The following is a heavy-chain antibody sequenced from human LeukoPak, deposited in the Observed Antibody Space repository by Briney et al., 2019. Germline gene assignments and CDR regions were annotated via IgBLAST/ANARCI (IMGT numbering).Heavy chain of an antibody. Sequence: GGSLRLSCAASGFTFDDYGMSWVRQAPGKGLEWVSGINWNGGSTGYADSVKGRFTISRDNAKNTLYLQMNSLRAEDTAVYYCARKGDGGIWFGESSFDYWGQGTLVTVSS. CDR3: ARKGDGGIWFGESSFDY. CDR1: GFTFDDYG. CDR2: INWNGGST. V-gene: IGHV3-20*04. D-gene: IGHD3-10*01. J-gene: IGHJ4*02.